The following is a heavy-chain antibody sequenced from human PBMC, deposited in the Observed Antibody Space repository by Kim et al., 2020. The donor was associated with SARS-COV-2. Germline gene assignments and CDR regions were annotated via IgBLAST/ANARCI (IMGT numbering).Heavy chain of an antibody. CDR3: ARGEPATSWFDP. Sequence: ASVKVSCKSSGYTFTSYAMHWMRQAPGQRLEWMGWINAGNGNTKYSQKFQGRVTITRDTSASTAYMELSSLRSEDTAVYYCARGEPATSWFDPWGQGTLVTVSS. D-gene: IGHD2-2*01. CDR1: GYTFTSYA. CDR2: INAGNGNT. J-gene: IGHJ5*02. V-gene: IGHV1-3*01.